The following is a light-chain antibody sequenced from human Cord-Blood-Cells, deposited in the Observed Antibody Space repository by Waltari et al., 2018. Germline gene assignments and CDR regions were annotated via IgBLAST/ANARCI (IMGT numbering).Light chain of an antibody. V-gene: IGLV2-23*01. CDR1: TSDVGGYTL. Sequence: SPLPHPPSVPGPPGQPTTISCTGTTSDVGGYTLFPWYQQHPGKAPKLMIYEGSKRPSGVSNRFSGSKSGNTASLTISGLQAEDEADYYCCSYAGSSTVVFGGGTKLTVL. CDR3: CSYAGSSTVV. J-gene: IGLJ2*01. CDR2: EGS.